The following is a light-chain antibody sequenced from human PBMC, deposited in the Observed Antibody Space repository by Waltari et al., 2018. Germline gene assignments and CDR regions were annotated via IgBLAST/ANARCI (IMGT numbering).Light chain of an antibody. V-gene: IGKV1-5*03. Sequence: DIQMTQSPSTLSASVGDRVTITCRASQRISSWLAWYQQKPGKAPKRLMYKASSLDSGVPSRFSDSGSGTEFTLTISRLQPDDFATYYCQQYNSYSRTFGQGTKVEIK. CDR1: QRISSW. CDR2: KAS. J-gene: IGKJ1*01. CDR3: QQYNSYSRT.